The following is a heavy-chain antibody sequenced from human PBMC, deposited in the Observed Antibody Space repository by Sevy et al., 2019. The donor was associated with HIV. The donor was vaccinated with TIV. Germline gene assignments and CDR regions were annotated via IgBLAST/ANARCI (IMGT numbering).Heavy chain of an antibody. Sequence: SETLSLTCTVSGGSIRINSYYWGWVRQPPGKGLEWIGSIYNTGSTSYNPSLKSRVTISVDTSKSNFSLRLTSVTAADTAVYYCENPRGTDWYEGAGGYFDLWGRGTLVTVSS. CDR1: GGSIRINSYY. V-gene: IGHV4-39*02. D-gene: IGHD6-19*01. CDR3: ENPRGTDWYEGAGGYFDL. J-gene: IGHJ2*01. CDR2: IYNTGST.